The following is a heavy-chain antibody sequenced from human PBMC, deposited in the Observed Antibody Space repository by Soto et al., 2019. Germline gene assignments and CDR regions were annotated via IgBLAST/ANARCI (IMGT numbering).Heavy chain of an antibody. J-gene: IGHJ5*02. Sequence: PSETLSLTCTVSGGSVSSGSYYWSWIRQPPGKGLEWIGYIYYSGSTNDNPSLKSRVTTSVDTSKNQFSLKLSSVTAADTAVYYCARVDGYYFPVWWFDPWGEGTLVTVCS. D-gene: IGHD3-22*01. CDR1: GGSVSSGSYY. V-gene: IGHV4-61*01. CDR3: ARVDGYYFPVWWFDP. CDR2: IYYSGST.